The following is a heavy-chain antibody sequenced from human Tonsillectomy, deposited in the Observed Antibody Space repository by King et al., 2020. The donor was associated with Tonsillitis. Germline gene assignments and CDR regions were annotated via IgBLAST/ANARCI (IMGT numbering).Heavy chain of an antibody. D-gene: IGHD2-2*01. J-gene: IGHJ6*02. Sequence: EQLVQSGGGVVRPGGSLRLSCAASGFTLDDYGMSWVRQRPGKGLEWVSGISWNGGSTGYADSVKGRFTISRDNAKNSLYLQMNSLRAEDTALYYCARATSWAYYYFGMDVWGQGTTVTVSS. V-gene: IGHV3-20*04. CDR3: ARATSWAYYYFGMDV. CDR1: GFTLDDYG. CDR2: ISWNGGST.